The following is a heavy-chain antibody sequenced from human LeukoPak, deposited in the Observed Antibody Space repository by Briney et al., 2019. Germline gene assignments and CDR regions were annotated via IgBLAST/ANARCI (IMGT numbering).Heavy chain of an antibody. CDR1: GYTFTGYY. V-gene: IGHV1-2*06. J-gene: IGHJ5*02. D-gene: IGHD2-2*01. Sequence: ASVKVSCKASGYTFTGYYMHWVRQAPGQGLEWMGRINPNSGGTNYAQKFQGRVTMTRDTSISTAYMELSRLRSDDTAVYYCAGDKHCSSTSCFLRNWFDPWGQGTLVTVSS. CDR3: AGDKHCSSTSCFLRNWFDP. CDR2: INPNSGGT.